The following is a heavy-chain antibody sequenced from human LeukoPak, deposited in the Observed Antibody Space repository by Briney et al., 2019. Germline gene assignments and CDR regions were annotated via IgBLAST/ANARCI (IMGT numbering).Heavy chain of an antibody. J-gene: IGHJ6*02. Sequence: SETLSLTCTVSGGSISSYYWSWIRQPPGKGLGWIGYIYYSGSTNYNPSLKSRITISVDTSKNQFSLKLSSVTAADTAVYYCARGIAAAGDYYGMDVWGQGTTVTVSS. V-gene: IGHV4-59*01. CDR1: GGSISSYY. CDR3: ARGIAAAGDYYGMDV. CDR2: IYYSGST. D-gene: IGHD6-13*01.